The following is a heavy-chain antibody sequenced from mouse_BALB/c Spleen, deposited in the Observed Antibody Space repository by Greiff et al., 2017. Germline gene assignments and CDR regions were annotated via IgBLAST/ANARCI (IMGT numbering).Heavy chain of an antibody. Sequence: EVKLQQSGAELVKPGASVKLSCTASGFNIKDTYMHWVKQRPEQGLEWIGRIDPANGNTKYDPKFQGKATITADTSSNTAYLQLSSLTSEDTAVYYCADGGLIDYWGQGTTLTVSS. J-gene: IGHJ2*01. CDR1: GFNIKDTY. V-gene: IGHV14-3*02. CDR3: ADGGLIDY. CDR2: IDPANGNT. D-gene: IGHD2-3*01.